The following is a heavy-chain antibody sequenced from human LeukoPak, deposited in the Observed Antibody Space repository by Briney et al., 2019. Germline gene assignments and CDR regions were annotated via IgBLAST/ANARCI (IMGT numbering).Heavy chain of an antibody. CDR1: GFTFSSYE. Sequence: PGGSLRLSCAASGFTFSSYEMNWVRQAPGKGLEWVSAISGSGGSTYYADSVKGRFTISRDNSKNTLYLQMNSLRAEDTAVYYCARVAIGPQYFDYWGQGTLVTVSS. J-gene: IGHJ4*02. CDR2: ISGSGGST. CDR3: ARVAIGPQYFDY. V-gene: IGHV3-23*01. D-gene: IGHD3-22*01.